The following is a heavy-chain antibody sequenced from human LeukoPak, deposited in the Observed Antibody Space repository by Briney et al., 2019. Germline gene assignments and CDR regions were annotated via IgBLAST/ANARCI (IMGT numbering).Heavy chain of an antibody. Sequence: GGSLRLSCAASGFIFSSYERNAVRQAPGKGLEWVSYISSSGSTIYYADSVKGRFTISRDNAKNSLYLQMNSLRAEDTAVYYCAGEQRISSTSCYLGCYGMDICYQGTTVTVSS. CDR1: GFIFSSYE. CDR2: ISSSGSTI. V-gene: IGHV3-48*03. D-gene: IGHD2-2*01. CDR3: AGEQRISSTSCYLGCYGMDI. J-gene: IGHJ6*02.